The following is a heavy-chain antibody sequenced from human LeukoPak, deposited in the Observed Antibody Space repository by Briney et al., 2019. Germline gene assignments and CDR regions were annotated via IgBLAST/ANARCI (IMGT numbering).Heavy chain of an antibody. D-gene: IGHD1-26*01. CDR2: IIPIFGTA. CDR3: AREFSWVYFDY. J-gene: IGHJ4*02. CDR1: GVTFSSYA. V-gene: IGHV1-69*05. Sequence: ASVKVSCKASGVTFSSYAISCVRQAPGQGLEWMGRIIPIFGTANYAQKFQGRVTITTDESTRTAYMELSSLRSEDTAVYYCAREFSWVYFDYWGQGTLVTVSS.